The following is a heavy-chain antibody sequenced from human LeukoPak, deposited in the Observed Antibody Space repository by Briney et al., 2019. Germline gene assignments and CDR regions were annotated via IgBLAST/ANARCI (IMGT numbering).Heavy chain of an antibody. CDR2: INDDGSST. Sequence: PGGSLRLSCAASGFSFTTYAMSWVRQAPGKGPVWVSRINDDGSSTSYADSVKGRFTISRDDAKNTLYLQMNSLRAEDTAVYYCVRGGASTWSWGQGTLVTVSS. D-gene: IGHD2-15*01. V-gene: IGHV3-74*01. CDR3: VRGGASTWS. J-gene: IGHJ5*02. CDR1: GFSFTTYA.